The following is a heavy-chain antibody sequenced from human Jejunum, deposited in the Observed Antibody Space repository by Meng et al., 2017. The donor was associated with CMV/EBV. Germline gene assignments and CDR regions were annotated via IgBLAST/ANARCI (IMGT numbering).Heavy chain of an antibody. D-gene: IGHD2-21*01. J-gene: IGHJ4*02. V-gene: IGHV3-30*04. CDR3: AREGPSIYCGTDCYSSYFDY. Sequence: YAMYWVRQAPGKGLEWVALMSHDGSNQYYADSVKGRFTISRDNDKNTLYLQMNSLRPDDTGVYYCAREGPSIYCGTDCYSSYFDYWGQGTVVTVSS. CDR2: MSHDGSNQ. CDR1: YA.